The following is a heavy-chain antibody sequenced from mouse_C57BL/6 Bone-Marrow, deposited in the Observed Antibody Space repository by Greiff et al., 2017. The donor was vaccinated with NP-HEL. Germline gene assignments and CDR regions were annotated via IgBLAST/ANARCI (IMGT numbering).Heavy chain of an antibody. D-gene: IGHD2-4*01. V-gene: IGHV5-17*01. CDR2: ISSGSSTI. Sequence: EVKLMESGGGLVKPGGSLKLSCAASGFTFSDYGMHWVRQAPEKGLEWVAYISSGSSTIYYADTVKGRFTISSDNAKNTLFLQMTSLRSEDTAMYYCARTYYDYGDYFDYWGQGTTLTVSS. CDR1: GFTFSDYG. CDR3: ARTYYDYGDYFDY. J-gene: IGHJ2*01.